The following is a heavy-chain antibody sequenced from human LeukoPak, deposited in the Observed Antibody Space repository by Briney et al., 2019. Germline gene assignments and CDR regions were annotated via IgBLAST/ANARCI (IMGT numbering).Heavy chain of an antibody. Sequence: GRSLRLSCAASGFTFSSYGMHWVRQAPGKGLEWVALISYDGSNKYYADSVKGRFTISRDNSKNTLYLQMNSLRTEDTAVYYCAKATVTPTYFDYWGQGTLVTVSS. CDR3: AKATVTPTYFDY. J-gene: IGHJ4*02. CDR2: ISYDGSNK. D-gene: IGHD4-17*01. V-gene: IGHV3-30*18. CDR1: GFTFSSYG.